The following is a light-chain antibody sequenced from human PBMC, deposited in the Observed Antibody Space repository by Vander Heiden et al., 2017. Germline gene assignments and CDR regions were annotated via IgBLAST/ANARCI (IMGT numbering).Light chain of an antibody. CDR1: QSISSY. CDR3: QQSYSTPRT. V-gene: IGKV1-39*01. Sequence: IQMPQPPSSLSASVGDRVTITCRASQSISSYLNWYQQKPGKAPKLLIYAASSLQSGVPSRFSGSGSGTDFTLTISSLQPEDFATYYCQQSYSTPRTFGQGTKLEIK. CDR2: AAS. J-gene: IGKJ2*02.